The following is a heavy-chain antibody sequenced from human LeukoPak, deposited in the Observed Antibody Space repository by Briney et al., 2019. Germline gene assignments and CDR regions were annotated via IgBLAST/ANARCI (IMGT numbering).Heavy chain of an antibody. J-gene: IGHJ4*02. V-gene: IGHV4-59*01. CDR3: ARALDGWYPFFDY. D-gene: IGHD6-19*01. CDR1: GGSISSYY. Sequence: SEPLSLTCTVSGGSISSYYWSWIRQPPGKGLEWIGYIYYSGSTNYNPSLKSRVTISVDTSKNQFSLKLSSVTAADTAVYYCARALDGWYPFFDYWGQGTLVTVSS. CDR2: IYYSGST.